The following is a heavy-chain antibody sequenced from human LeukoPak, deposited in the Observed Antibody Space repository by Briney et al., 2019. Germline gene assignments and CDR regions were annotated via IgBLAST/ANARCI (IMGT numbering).Heavy chain of an antibody. CDR2: ISSSSDDT. Sequence: GGSLRLSCAASGFTFSDYYMSWIRQAPGKGLEWISYISSSSDDTIYADSVKGRFTISRDNAKNSLYLQMNSLRAEDTAVYYCARGDSTGAFDIWGQGTMVTVSS. V-gene: IGHV3-11*06. CDR1: GFTFSDYY. D-gene: IGHD1-14*01. J-gene: IGHJ3*02. CDR3: ARGDSTGAFDI.